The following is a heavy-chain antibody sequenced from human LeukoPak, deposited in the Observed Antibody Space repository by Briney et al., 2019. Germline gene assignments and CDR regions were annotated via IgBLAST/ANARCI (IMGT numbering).Heavy chain of an antibody. CDR1: RFSFSDSY. D-gene: IGHD5-18*01. J-gene: IGHJ4*02. CDR3: ARVDRDTAMALDFDY. V-gene: IGHV3-11*05. Sequence: GGSLRLSCAASRFSFSDSYMSWIRQAPGKGLEWVSYISSSGDYTAYADSVQGRFTISRDNAKNSLYLQVNSLRAEDTAVYYCARVDRDTAMALDFDYWGQGTLVTVSS. CDR2: ISSSGDYT.